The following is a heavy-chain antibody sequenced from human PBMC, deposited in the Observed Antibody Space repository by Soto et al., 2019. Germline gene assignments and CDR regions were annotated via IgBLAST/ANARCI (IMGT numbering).Heavy chain of an antibody. CDR3: AREPLAHSYFNF. J-gene: IGHJ4*02. CDR2: LYNDERT. Sequence: PSETLSLTCTVSGDSVSSHYWSWIRQPAGKGLEWLGRLYNDERTNYNPSLKSRVTMSMDTSKNQFSLKLTSVTAADSAVYFCAREPLAHSYFNFWGKGTLVTVSS. CDR1: GDSVSSHY. V-gene: IGHV4-4*07.